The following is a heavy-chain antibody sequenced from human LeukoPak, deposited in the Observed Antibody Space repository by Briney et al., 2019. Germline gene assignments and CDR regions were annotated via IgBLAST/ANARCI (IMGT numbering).Heavy chain of an antibody. J-gene: IGHJ5*02. CDR3: AKDQSWARGVIVNPYNWFDP. V-gene: IGHV3-23*01. Sequence: PGGSLRLSCAASGFTFSSYAMSWVRQAPGKGLEWVSTLSGSGASTSYADSVKGRFTISRDNSKNTLYLQMNSLRAEDTAVYYCAKDQSWARGVIVNPYNWFDPWGQGTLVTVSS. CDR2: LSGSGAST. D-gene: IGHD3-16*02. CDR1: GFTFSSYA.